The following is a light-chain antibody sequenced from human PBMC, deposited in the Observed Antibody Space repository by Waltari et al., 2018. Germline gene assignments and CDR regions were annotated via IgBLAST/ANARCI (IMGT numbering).Light chain of an antibody. CDR3: QQSSSSPWYT. V-gene: IGKV1-39*01. CDR2: AAS. J-gene: IGKJ2*01. Sequence: DIRMTQSPSSLSASVGDRVTITCRASQNINNYLNWYQQKPGKAPKLLIYAASTLQRGVPSRFSGSGSGTDFTLTISSLQPEDFATYYCQQSSSSPWYTF. CDR1: QNINNY.